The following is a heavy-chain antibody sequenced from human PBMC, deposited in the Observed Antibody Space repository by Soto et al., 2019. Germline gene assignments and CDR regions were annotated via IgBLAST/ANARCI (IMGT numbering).Heavy chain of an antibody. J-gene: IGHJ4*02. V-gene: IGHV3-23*01. Sequence: EVQLLESGGGLVQPGGSLRLSCAASGFTFSSYAMSWVRQAPGKGLEWVSAISGSGGSTYYADSVKGRFTISRDNSKNTLYLQMNSLRAEDTAVYYCAKDGGRLSDFSGSYPLEFDYWGQGTLVTVSS. CDR2: ISGSGGST. CDR1: GFTFSSYA. CDR3: AKDGGRLSDFSGSYPLEFDY. D-gene: IGHD1-26*01.